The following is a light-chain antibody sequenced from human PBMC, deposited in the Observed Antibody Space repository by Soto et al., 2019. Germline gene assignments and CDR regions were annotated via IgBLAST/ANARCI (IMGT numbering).Light chain of an antibody. CDR3: CSYTTTNTVV. V-gene: IGLV2-14*01. CDR1: SSDIGGSDF. J-gene: IGLJ2*01. CDR2: EVN. Sequence: QSVLTQPASVSGSPGQSITISCTGTSSDIGGSDFVSWYQQHPGKAPKLVMSEVNNRPSGVSSCFSGSKSGNTASLTISGLQAEDEADYYCCSYTTTNTVVFGGGTKLTVL.